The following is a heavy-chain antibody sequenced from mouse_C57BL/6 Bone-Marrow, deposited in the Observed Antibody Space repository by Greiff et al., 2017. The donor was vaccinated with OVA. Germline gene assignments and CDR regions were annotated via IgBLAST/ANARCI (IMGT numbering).Heavy chain of an antibody. CDR1: GYTFTDYY. CDR2: INPNNGGT. Sequence: EVQLQQSGPELVKPGASVKISCKASGYTFTDYYMDWVKQSPGKSLEWIGDINPNNGGTIYNQKFKGKATLTVDKSSSTAYMELRSLTSEDTAVYYCARREIPYYYALDYWGQGTSVTVSS. J-gene: IGHJ4*01. CDR3: ARREIPYYYALDY. V-gene: IGHV1-18*01.